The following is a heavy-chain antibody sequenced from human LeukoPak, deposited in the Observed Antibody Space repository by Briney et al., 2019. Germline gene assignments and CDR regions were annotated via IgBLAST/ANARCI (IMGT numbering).Heavy chain of an antibody. J-gene: IGHJ4*02. CDR3: VREWKKTLVVVNARQGPFDL. Sequence: QPGGSLRLSCAASGFTFSSYWMHWVRQAPGKGLVWVSRINTDGSGTSYADSVKGRFTISRDNVKNTLYLQMNSLRAEDTAVYYCVREWKKTLVVVNARQGPFDLWGQGTLVTVSS. D-gene: IGHD2-15*01. CDR2: INTDGSGT. V-gene: IGHV3-74*01. CDR1: GFTFSSYW.